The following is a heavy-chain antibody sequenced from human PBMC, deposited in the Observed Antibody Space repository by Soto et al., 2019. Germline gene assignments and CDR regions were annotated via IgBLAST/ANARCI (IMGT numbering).Heavy chain of an antibody. D-gene: IGHD2-2*01. CDR1: GFTFSSYA. J-gene: IGHJ5*02. CDR2: ISVIGVST. Sequence: LRLACAASGFTFSSYAMSWVRQAPGKGLEWVAAISVIGVSTYYADSVKVRFTISRDNSKNTLYLQMNSLRAEDTSVYYCAKDSKPQVPAALGYNWFHXWGQVTLVTVSX. CDR3: AKDSKPQVPAALGYNWFHX. V-gene: IGHV3-23*01.